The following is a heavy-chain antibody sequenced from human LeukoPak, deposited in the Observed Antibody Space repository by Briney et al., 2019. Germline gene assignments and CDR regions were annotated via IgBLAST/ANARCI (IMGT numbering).Heavy chain of an antibody. CDR1: GYSINTGYY. V-gene: IGHV4-38-2*02. CDR3: ARSGGEAAAATDY. CDR2: ISHSGST. Sequence: SETLSLTCTVSGYSINTGYYWGWIRQPPGKGLEWIGIISHSGSTYYNTSLESRVTISVDTSKNQFSLRMTSVTAADTAVYYCARSGGEAAAATDYWGPGTLVTVSS. J-gene: IGHJ4*02. D-gene: IGHD6-25*01.